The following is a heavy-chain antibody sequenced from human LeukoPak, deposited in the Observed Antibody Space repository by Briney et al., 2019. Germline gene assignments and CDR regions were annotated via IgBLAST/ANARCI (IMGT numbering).Heavy chain of an antibody. D-gene: IGHD3-3*01. V-gene: IGHV1-2*02. CDR3: ARDYDFWSGYSLDY. Sequence: ASVKVSFKASGYAFTGYYMQWVRQAPGQGLEWMGWTNPNSGGTNYAQKFQGRVTMTRDTSISTAYMELSRLRSDDTAVYYCARDYDFWSGYSLDYWGQGTLVTVSS. J-gene: IGHJ4*02. CDR2: TNPNSGGT. CDR1: GYAFTGYY.